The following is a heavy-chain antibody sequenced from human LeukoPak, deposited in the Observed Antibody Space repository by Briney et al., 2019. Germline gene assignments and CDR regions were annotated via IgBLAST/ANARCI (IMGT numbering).Heavy chain of an antibody. CDR1: GFSFSSSW. V-gene: IGHV3-74*01. CDR3: AKVLLSDYDILTGYHKGFFDY. D-gene: IGHD3-9*01. J-gene: IGHJ4*02. Sequence: PGGSLRLSCEASGFSFSSSWMHWVRQAPGKGLVWVSRINKDGRTINYADSVKGRFTISRDNSKNALYLQMNSLRAEDTAVYYCAKVLLSDYDILTGYHKGFFDYWGQGTLVTVSS. CDR2: INKDGRTI.